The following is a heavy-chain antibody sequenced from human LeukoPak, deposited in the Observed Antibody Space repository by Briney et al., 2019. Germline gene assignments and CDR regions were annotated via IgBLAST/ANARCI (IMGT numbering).Heavy chain of an antibody. J-gene: IGHJ3*02. Sequence: PSETLSLTCTASGGSISSGGYSWSWIRQPPGKGLEWIGYIYHSGSTYYNPSLKSRVTISVDRSKNQFSLKLSSVTAADTAVYYCARIVTSAFDIWGQGTMVTVSS. D-gene: IGHD3-16*01. CDR1: GGSISSGGYS. CDR3: ARIVTSAFDI. CDR2: IYHSGST. V-gene: IGHV4-30-2*01.